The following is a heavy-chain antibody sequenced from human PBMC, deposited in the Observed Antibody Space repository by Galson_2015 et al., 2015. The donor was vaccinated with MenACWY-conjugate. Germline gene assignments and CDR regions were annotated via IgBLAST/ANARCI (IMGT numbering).Heavy chain of an antibody. CDR3: ARGVRGQQPAREFDY. D-gene: IGHD6-13*01. CDR1: GFTFDDYG. V-gene: IGHV3-20*04. Sequence: SLRLSCAASGFTFDDYGMSWVRQAPGKGLEWVSGINWNGGSTGYADSVKGRFTISRDNAKNSLYLQMNSLRAEDTALYYCARGVRGQQPAREFDYWGQGTLVTVSS. CDR2: INWNGGST. J-gene: IGHJ4*02.